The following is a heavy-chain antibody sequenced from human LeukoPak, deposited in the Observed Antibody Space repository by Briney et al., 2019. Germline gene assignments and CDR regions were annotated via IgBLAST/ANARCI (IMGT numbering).Heavy chain of an antibody. CDR2: IYYSGST. J-gene: IGHJ4*02. Sequence: SETLSLTCTVSGGSISSSSYYWGWLRQPPGKGLEWIGSIYYSGSTYYNPSLKSRVTISVDTSKNQFSLKLSSVTAADTAVYYCARDRAGARDYWGQGTLVTVSS. D-gene: IGHD6-19*01. V-gene: IGHV4-39*07. CDR1: GGSISSSSYY. CDR3: ARDRAGARDY.